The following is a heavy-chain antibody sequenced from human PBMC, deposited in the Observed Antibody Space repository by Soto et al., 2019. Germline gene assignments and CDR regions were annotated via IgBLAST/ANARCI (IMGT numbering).Heavy chain of an antibody. CDR2: ISSSGSIM. D-gene: IGHD4-17*01. V-gene: IGHV3-11*01. CDR1: GFTFSDYH. Sequence: QVQLVESGGGLVKPGGSLRLSCAASGFTFSDYHMSWIRQAPGKGLEWVSDISSSGSIMYYADSVKGRFTTSRDNAKNSLYLQMNSLRAEDTAVYYCARTPDGGYFYYYYMDVWGKGTTVTVSS. J-gene: IGHJ6*03. CDR3: ARTPDGGYFYYYYMDV.